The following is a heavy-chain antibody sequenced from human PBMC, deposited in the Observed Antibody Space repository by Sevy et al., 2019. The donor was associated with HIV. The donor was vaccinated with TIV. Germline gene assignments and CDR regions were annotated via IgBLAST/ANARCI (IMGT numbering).Heavy chain of an antibody. Sequence: GGSLRLSCAASGFSFEDYAMHWVRQVPGKGLEWVSSISWNSNTIDYADSVKGRFTISRDNAKNSLYLQMNSLRNGDTALYYCAKDTRTYSGSYYLYYWGQGTLVTVSS. CDR3: AKDTRTYSGSYYLYY. CDR2: ISWNSNTI. D-gene: IGHD1-26*01. V-gene: IGHV3-9*01. J-gene: IGHJ4*02. CDR1: GFSFEDYA.